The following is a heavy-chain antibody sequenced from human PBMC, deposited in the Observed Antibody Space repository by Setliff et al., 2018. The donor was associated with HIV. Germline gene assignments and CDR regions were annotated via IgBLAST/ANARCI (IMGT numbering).Heavy chain of an antibody. CDR1: GDSVSSNNAA. CDR2: TYFRSKWYF. D-gene: IGHD6-19*01. V-gene: IGHV6-1*01. Sequence: SQTLSLTCVISGDSVSSNNAAWNWIRQSPLRGLEWLGMTYFRSKWYFDYAVSVKSRIIINPDTSKNQFSLHLNSVTPEDTAVYYCARGSYGSVLLWGQGTLVTVSS. CDR3: ARGSYGSVLL. J-gene: IGHJ4*02.